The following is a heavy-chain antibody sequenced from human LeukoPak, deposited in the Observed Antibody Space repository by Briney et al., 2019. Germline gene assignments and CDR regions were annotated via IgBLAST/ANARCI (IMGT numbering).Heavy chain of an antibody. V-gene: IGHV3-13*01. CDR2: IGTAGDT. CDR3: AREAVVRGVYYGMDV. D-gene: IGHD3-10*01. CDR1: GFTFSSYD. Sequence: GGSLRLSCAASGFTFSSYDMHWVRQATGKGLEWVSAIGTAGDTYYPGSVKGRFTISRENAKNSLYLQMNSLRAGDTAVYYCAREAVVRGVYYGMDVWGQGTTVTVSS. J-gene: IGHJ6*02.